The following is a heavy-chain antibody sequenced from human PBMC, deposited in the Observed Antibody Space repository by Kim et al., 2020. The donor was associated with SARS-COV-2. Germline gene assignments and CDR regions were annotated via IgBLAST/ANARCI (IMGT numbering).Heavy chain of an antibody. D-gene: IGHD2-15*01. Sequence: QKFQGRVTMTRNTSISTAYMELSSLRSEDTAVYYCASGYCSGGSCYYFDYWGQGTLVTVSS. V-gene: IGHV1-8*01. CDR3: ASGYCSGGSCYYFDY. J-gene: IGHJ4*02.